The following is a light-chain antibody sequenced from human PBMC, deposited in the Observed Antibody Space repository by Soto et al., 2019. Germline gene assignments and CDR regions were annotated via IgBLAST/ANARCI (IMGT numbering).Light chain of an antibody. CDR1: QSFNNY. CDR3: QQHSNWPPIT. Sequence: EIVLTQSPATLSLSPGESATLSCRASQSFNNYLAWYQQKPGQAPRLLIYDASTRATGIPPRFSGSGSGTDFTLTISSLEPEDFAVYYCQQHSNWPPITFGPGTIVDVK. CDR2: DAS. J-gene: IGKJ3*01. V-gene: IGKV3-11*01.